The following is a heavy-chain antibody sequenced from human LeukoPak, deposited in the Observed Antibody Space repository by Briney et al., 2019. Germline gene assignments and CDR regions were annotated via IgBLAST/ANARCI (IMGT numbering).Heavy chain of an antibody. Sequence: SETLSLTCTVSGGSISSYYWSRIRQPAGKGLEWIGRIYTSGSTNYNPSLKSRVTMSVDTSKNQFSLKLSSVTAADTAVYYCARVSAAGFPFDYWGQGTLVTVSS. CDR2: IYTSGST. V-gene: IGHV4-4*07. CDR1: GGSISSYY. D-gene: IGHD6-13*01. J-gene: IGHJ4*02. CDR3: ARVSAAGFPFDY.